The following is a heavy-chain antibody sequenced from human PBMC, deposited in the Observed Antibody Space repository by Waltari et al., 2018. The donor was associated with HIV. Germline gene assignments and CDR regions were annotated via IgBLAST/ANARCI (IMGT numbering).Heavy chain of an antibody. J-gene: IGHJ5*02. CDR1: GFPFSRYW. D-gene: IGHD2-8*01. Sequence: EVQLVESGGGLVQPGGSLRLSCAASGFPFSRYWMSWVRQAPGKGLEWVANIKQDGSEKYYVDSMKGRFTISRDNAKNSLYLQINSLRAEDTAVYYCAGRSPARRLNWFDPWGQGTLVIVSS. V-gene: IGHV3-7*01. CDR2: IKQDGSEK. CDR3: AGRSPARRLNWFDP.